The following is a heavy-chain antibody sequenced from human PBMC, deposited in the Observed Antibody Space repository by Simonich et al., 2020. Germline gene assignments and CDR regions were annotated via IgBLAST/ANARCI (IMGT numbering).Heavy chain of an antibody. Sequence: EVQLVESGGGLVQPGGSLRLSCAASGFTFSSYWMSWVRQAPGKGVGWVANIKQDESEKYYVDSWKGRFTISRDNAKNSLYLQMNSLRAEDTAVYYCARDGLVTAYYYYMDVWGKGTTVTVSS. CDR2: IKQDESEK. D-gene: IGHD2-21*02. V-gene: IGHV3-7*01. J-gene: IGHJ6*03. CDR1: GFTFSSYW. CDR3: ARDGLVTAYYYYMDV.